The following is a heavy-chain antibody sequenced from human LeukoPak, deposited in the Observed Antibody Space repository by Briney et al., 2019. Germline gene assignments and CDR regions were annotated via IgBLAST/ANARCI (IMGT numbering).Heavy chain of an antibody. V-gene: IGHV3-23*01. CDR2: ISGSGGST. J-gene: IGHJ6*03. Sequence: SGGSLRLSCAASGFTFSNYAMSWVRQAPGKGLEWVSAISGSGGSTYYADSVKGRFTISRDNSKNPLYLQMNSLRAEDTAVYYCAKDMSGGYKGWPGGYYYYYYMDVWGKGTTVTVSS. D-gene: IGHD5-18*01. CDR3: AKDMSGGYKGWPGGYYYYYYMDV. CDR1: GFTFSNYA.